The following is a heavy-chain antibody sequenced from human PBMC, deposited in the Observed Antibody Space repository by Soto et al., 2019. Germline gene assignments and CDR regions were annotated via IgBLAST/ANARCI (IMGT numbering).Heavy chain of an antibody. V-gene: IGHV5-10-1*01. J-gene: IGHJ6*01. CDR1: GYSFTSYW. CDR2: IDPSDSYT. D-gene: IGHD6-19*01. CDR3: GRLASSRSYDMTYNYYYSGGMDG. Sequence: GESLKISCKGSGYSFTSYWISWVRQMPGKGLEWMGRIDPSDSYTNYSPSFQGHVTISADKSISTAYLQWSSLKASDTAMYYCGRLASSRSYDMTYNYYYSGGMDGWGRGTTVTVST.